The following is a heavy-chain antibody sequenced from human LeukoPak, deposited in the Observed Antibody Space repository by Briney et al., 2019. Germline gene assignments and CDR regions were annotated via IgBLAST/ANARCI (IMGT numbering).Heavy chain of an antibody. D-gene: IGHD1-14*01. Sequence: ASVRVSCKASGYPFTTYDINWVRQATGQGLEWMGWMNPSSGYTGYSQKFQGRVTMTRNTYITTAYMELSSLRSEDTAVYYCARISDHNWYFDLWGRGTLVTVSS. CDR1: GYPFTTYD. CDR3: ARISDHNWYFDL. V-gene: IGHV1-8*01. J-gene: IGHJ2*01. CDR2: MNPSSGYT.